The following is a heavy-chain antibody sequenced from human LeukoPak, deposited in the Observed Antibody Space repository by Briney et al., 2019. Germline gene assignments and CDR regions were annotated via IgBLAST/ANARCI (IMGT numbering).Heavy chain of an antibody. CDR1: GFIFSDFP. V-gene: IGHV3-30*04. J-gene: IGHJ4*02. CDR3: ARDLSQGAPDYFDN. CDR2: ISHDGKVK. Sequence: LTGGSLRLSCAASGFIFSDFPFLWVRQAPGKGLEWVAVISHDGKVKYYADSVKGRFTISRDDSTNTLSLQMDSLRPEDTGIYYCARDLSQGAPDYFDNWGQGTLVTVSS. D-gene: IGHD1-26*01.